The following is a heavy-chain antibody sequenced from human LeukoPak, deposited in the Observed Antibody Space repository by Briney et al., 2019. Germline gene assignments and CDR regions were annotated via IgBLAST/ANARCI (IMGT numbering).Heavy chain of an antibody. CDR3: AREQDIVVAPAGYFDY. V-gene: IGHV4-4*07. CDR1: GGSISSYY. J-gene: IGHJ4*02. D-gene: IGHD2-2*01. CDR2: IYTSGST. Sequence: SETLSLTCTVSGGSISSYYWSWIRQPAGKGLEWIGRIYTSGSTNYNPSLKSRVTISVDTSKNQFSLKLSSVTAADTAVYYCAREQDIVVAPAGYFDYWGQGTLVTVSS.